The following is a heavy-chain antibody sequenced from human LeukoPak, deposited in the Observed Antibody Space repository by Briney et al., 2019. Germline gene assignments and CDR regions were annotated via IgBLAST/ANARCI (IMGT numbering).Heavy chain of an antibody. D-gene: IGHD2-21*02. CDR1: GYTFTGYY. CDR3: ARGVTCGGDCYSNY. V-gene: IGHV1-2*06. CDR2: INPNSGGT. J-gene: IGHJ4*02. Sequence: APVKVSCKASGYTFTGYYMHWVRQAPGQGLEWMGRINPNSGGTNYAQKFQGRVTMTRDTSISTAYMELSRLRSDDTAVYYCARGVTCGGDCYSNYWGQGTLVTVSS.